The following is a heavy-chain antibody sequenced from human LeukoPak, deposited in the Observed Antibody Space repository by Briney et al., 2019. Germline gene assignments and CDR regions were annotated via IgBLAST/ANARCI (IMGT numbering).Heavy chain of an antibody. CDR3: ASGKGWFAP. V-gene: IGHV5-10-1*01. CDR1: GYNFTRNW. Sequence: GESLKISCKGSGYNFTRNWISWVRQMPGRGPEWMGRIDPSDSYTNYSPSFQGHVTISADKSTSTAYLQWSRLKASDTAMYYCASGKGWFAPWGQGTLVTVSS. J-gene: IGHJ5*02. CDR2: IDPSDSYT.